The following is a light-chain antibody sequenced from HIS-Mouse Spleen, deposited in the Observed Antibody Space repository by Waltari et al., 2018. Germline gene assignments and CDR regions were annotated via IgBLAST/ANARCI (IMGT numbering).Light chain of an antibody. J-gene: IGLJ2*01. CDR2: EDS. CDR3: CSYAGSSTVV. Sequence: QSALTQPASVSGSPGQSITISCTGTSSDVGSYNLVSWYQQPPGNAPKLMIYEDSKRPSGVSNRFSGSKSCNTASLTISGLQAEDEADYDCCSYAGSSTVVFGGGTKLTVL. CDR1: SSDVGSYNL. V-gene: IGLV2-23*01.